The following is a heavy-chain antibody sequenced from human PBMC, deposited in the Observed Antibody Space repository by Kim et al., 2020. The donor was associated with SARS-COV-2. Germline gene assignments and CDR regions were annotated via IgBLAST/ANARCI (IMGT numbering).Heavy chain of an antibody. Sequence: YADSVKGRFTISRDNSKTTLYLQMNSRRAEDTAVYYCATLTVTTPGLFDPWGQGTLVTVSS. V-gene: IGHV3-23*01. J-gene: IGHJ5*02. CDR3: ATLTVTTPGLFDP. D-gene: IGHD4-17*01.